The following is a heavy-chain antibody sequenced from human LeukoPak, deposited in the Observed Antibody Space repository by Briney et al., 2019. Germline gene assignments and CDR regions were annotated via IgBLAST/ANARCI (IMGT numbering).Heavy chain of an antibody. V-gene: IGHV3-23*01. CDR3: AKGLRYYDSSGPRGYFQH. CDR1: GFTFSSYA. Sequence: GGSLRLSCAASGFTFSSYAMSWVRQAPGKGLEWVSAISGSGGSTYYADSVKGRFTISRDNSKNTLYLQMNSLRAEDTAVYYCAKGLRYYDSSGPRGYFQHWGQGTLVTVSS. CDR2: ISGSGGST. J-gene: IGHJ1*01. D-gene: IGHD3-22*01.